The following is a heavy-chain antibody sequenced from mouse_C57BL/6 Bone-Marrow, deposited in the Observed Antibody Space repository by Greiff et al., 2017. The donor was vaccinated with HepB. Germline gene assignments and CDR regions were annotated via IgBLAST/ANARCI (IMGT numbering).Heavy chain of an antibody. V-gene: IGHV14-4*01. CDR3: TTTLAFDV. J-gene: IGHJ1*03. CDR1: GFNIKDDY. CDR2: IDPENGDT. Sequence: VQLQQSGAELVRPGASVKLSCTASGFNIKDDYMHWVKQRPEQGLEWIGWIDPENGDTEYASKFQGKATITADTSSNTAYLQLSSLTSEDTAVYYCTTTLAFDVRGTGTTVTVSS.